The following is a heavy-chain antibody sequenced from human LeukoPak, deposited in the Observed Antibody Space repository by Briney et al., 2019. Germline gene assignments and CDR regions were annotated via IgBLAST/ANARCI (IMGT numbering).Heavy chain of an antibody. CDR2: IYYSGST. V-gene: IGHV4-59*08. Sequence: SETLSLTCTVSGGSISSYYWSWIRQPPGKGLEWIGYIYYSGSTNYNPSLTSRVTISVDTSKNQFSLKLSSVTAADTAVYYCARREGDYGYWYFDLWGRGTLVTVSS. J-gene: IGHJ2*01. D-gene: IGHD4-17*01. CDR1: GGSISSYY. CDR3: ARREGDYGYWYFDL.